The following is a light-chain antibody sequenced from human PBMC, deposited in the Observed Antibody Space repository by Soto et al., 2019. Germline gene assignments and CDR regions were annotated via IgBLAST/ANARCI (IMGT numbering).Light chain of an antibody. J-gene: IGKJ1*01. V-gene: IGKV1-39*01. CDR2: AAS. CDR3: QQSYSTPST. Sequence: DIQMTQSPSSLSASVGDRVTITCRASQSISNYLNWYQQKPGKAPKLLIYAASSLQSGVPSRFSGSGSGTDFTRTISRLQPEDFATYYCQQSYSTPSTFGQGTKVEIK. CDR1: QSISNY.